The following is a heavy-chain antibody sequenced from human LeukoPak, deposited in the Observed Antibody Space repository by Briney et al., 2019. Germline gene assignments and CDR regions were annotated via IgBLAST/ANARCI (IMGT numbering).Heavy chain of an antibody. CDR1: GFPFSTYA. CDR2: ISYDGNKK. D-gene: IGHD6-13*01. V-gene: IGHV3-30-3*01. Sequence: PGTSPRLSCAASGFPFSTYAMHWVRQAPGKGLEWVAVISYDGNKKDYADSVKGRFTISRDSSKNTVYLQMNSPTPEDTAMFYCARDPRAAAGDRGLFDPWGQGTLVTVSS. CDR3: ARDPRAAAGDRGLFDP. J-gene: IGHJ5*02.